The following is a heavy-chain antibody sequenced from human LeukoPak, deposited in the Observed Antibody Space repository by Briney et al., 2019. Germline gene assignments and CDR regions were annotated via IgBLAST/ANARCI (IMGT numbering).Heavy chain of an antibody. Sequence: SETLSLTCTVSGGSISSYYWSWIRQPPGKGLEWIGYIYYSGSTNYNPSLKSRVTISVDTSKNQFSLKLSSVTAADTAVYYCARVDHSSGTLLDVWGQGTTVTVSS. J-gene: IGHJ6*02. D-gene: IGHD6-19*01. CDR2: IYYSGST. CDR3: ARVDHSSGTLLDV. V-gene: IGHV4-59*01. CDR1: GGSISSYY.